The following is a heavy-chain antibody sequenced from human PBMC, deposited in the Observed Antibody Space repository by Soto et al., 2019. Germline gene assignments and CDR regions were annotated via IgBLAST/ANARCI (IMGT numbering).Heavy chain of an antibody. Sequence: QVQLVQSGAEVKKPGASVKVSCKASGYTFISYGISWVRQAPGQGLEWMGWIIGYNGDTNFAQKFQGRVTMTTDTSTNTAYMELKSLTSDDTAVYYCARGRISSSSIFDYWAQGTLVTVSS. CDR2: IIGYNGDT. D-gene: IGHD6-6*01. CDR3: ARGRISSSSIFDY. J-gene: IGHJ4*02. V-gene: IGHV1-18*01. CDR1: GYTFISYG.